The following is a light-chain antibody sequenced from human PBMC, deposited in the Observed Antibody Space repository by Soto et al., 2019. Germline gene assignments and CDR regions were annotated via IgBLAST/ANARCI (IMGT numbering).Light chain of an antibody. CDR3: QQYNTYSWT. CDR2: KVS. Sequence: DIQMTQFPSTLSASVGDRVTITCRASQSISNRLAWFQQKSGGAPKILIHKVSSLESGVTSRFSGGGSGTEFTLTISSLQPDDFAAYYGQQYNTYSWTFGQGTKVEIK. CDR1: QSISNR. J-gene: IGKJ1*01. V-gene: IGKV1-5*03.